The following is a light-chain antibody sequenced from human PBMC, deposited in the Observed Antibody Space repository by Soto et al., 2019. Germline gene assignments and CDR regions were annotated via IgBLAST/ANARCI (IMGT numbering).Light chain of an antibody. CDR3: QQYGSSSTWT. J-gene: IGKJ1*01. V-gene: IGKV3-20*01. Sequence: EIVLTQSPGTLSLSPGERATLSCRASQSVSSAYLAWYQHKPGQPPTLLIYAASSRVTGIPYRFSGSGSGTDFTLTISRLEPEDCAVYYCQQYGSSSTWTFGQGPKVEIK. CDR2: AAS. CDR1: QSVSSAY.